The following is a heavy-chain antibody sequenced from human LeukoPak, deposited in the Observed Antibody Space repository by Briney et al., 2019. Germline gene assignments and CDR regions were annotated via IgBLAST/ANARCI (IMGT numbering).Heavy chain of an antibody. CDR2: ISGSGGST. CDR1: GFTFSSYA. J-gene: IGHJ4*02. D-gene: IGHD6-6*01. V-gene: IGHV3-23*01. Sequence: GRSLRLSCAASGFTFSSYAMSWVRQAPGKGLEWVSAISGSGGSTYYADSVKGRFTISRDNSKNTLYLQMNSLRAEDTAVYYCAKVRSYSSSSYIDYWGQGTLVTVSS. CDR3: AKVRSYSSSSYIDY.